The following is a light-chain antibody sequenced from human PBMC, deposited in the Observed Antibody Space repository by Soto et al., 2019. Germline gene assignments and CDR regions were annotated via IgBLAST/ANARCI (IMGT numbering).Light chain of an antibody. CDR2: AAS. J-gene: IGKJ4*01. CDR3: QQYYSYRLT. CDR1: QGISSY. Sequence: IQMTQSPSSLSASVGDRVTITCRASQGISSYLAWYQQKPGKAPKLLIYAASTLQSGVPSRFSGSGSGTDFTLAISCLQSEDFATYYCQQYYSYRLTFGGGTKV. V-gene: IGKV1-8*01.